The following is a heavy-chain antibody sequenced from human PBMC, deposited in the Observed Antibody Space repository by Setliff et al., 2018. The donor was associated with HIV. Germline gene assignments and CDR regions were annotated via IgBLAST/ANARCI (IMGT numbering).Heavy chain of an antibody. J-gene: IGHJ4*02. CDR1: GFTFTSYW. CDR3: ARDYYSSGWYDFSDY. V-gene: IGHV3-30*02. D-gene: IGHD6-19*01. CDR2: IRYDGSNK. Sequence: PGGSLRLSCAASGFTFTSYWMIWVRQAPGKGLEWVAFIRYDGSNKYYADSVKGRFTISRDNSKNTLYLQMNSLRAEDTAVYYCARDYYSSGWYDFSDYWGQGTLVTVSS.